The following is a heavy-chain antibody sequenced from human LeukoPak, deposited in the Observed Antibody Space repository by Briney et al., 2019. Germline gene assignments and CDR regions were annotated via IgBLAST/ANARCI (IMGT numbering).Heavy chain of an antibody. CDR2: TYYSGRT. CDR3: ALRRLTSAQIIEDNWFDP. D-gene: IGHD2/OR15-2a*01. J-gene: IGHJ5*02. CDR1: GGSISGYS. Sequence: SETLSLTCTVSGGSISGYSWNWIRQPPGKTLEWIGYTYYSGRTNYNPSLKSRVTISLDTSKNQFSLRLTSVTAADTAVYYCALRRLTSAQIIEDNWFDPWGQGTLVTVSS. V-gene: IGHV4-59*01.